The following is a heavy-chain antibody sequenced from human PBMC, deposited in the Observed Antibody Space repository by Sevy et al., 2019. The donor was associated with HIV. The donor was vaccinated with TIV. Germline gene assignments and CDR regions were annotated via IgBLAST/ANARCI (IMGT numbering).Heavy chain of an antibody. D-gene: IGHD2-15*01. J-gene: IGHJ6*02. CDR2: MNPNSGNT. Sequence: ASVKVSCKASGYTFTSYDINWVRQATGQGLEWMGWMNPNSGNTVYAQKFQGRVTMTRNTSISTAYMELSSLRSEDTAVYYCARNRDKICSGGSCYSDYYYGMDVWGQGTTVTVSS. CDR3: ARNRDKICSGGSCYSDYYYGMDV. CDR1: GYTFTSYD. V-gene: IGHV1-8*01.